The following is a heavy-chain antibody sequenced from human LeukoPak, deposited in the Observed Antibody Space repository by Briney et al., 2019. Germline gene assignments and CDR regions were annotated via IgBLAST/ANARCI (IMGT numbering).Heavy chain of an antibody. V-gene: IGHV3-15*01. J-gene: IGHJ4*02. CDR1: GFTFTNAW. CDR3: VWNSEHYFDF. D-gene: IGHD1-7*01. Sequence: GPLRLSCAASGFTFTNAWMSWVRQAPGKGLEWVGRIKNKGEGETTDYAAPVKGRFTISRDDSENTLFLQMHSLETEDTALYYCVWNSEHYFDFWGQGSLVTVSS. CDR2: IKNKGEGETT.